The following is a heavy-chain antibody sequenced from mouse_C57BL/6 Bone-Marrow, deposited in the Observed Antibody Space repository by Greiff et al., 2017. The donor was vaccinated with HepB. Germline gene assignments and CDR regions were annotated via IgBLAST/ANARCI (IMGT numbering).Heavy chain of an antibody. CDR2: IYPRSGNT. D-gene: IGHD2-4*01. J-gene: IGHJ2*01. CDR1: GYTFTSYG. CDR3: ARGDYLDYFDY. V-gene: IGHV1-81*01. Sequence: QVHVKQSGAELARPGASVKLSCKASGYTFTSYGISWVKQRTGQGLEWIGEIYPRSGNTYYNEKFKGKATLTADKSSSTAYMELRSLTSEDSAVYFCARGDYLDYFDYWGQGTTLTVSS.